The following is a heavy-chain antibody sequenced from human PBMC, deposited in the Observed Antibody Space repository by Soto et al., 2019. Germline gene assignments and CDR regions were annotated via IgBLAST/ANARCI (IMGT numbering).Heavy chain of an antibody. CDR2: ISSSGTTI. Sequence: QVQLVESGGGLVKPGGSLRLSCAASGFTFSDYYMNWIRQAPGKGLEWVSYISSSGTTIYYADSVKGRFTISRDNAKNSLFLQRNRLRAEETALYYCARGHSLVSGMDGWGHGTTFTGSS. J-gene: IGHJ6*02. V-gene: IGHV3-11*01. D-gene: IGHD6-6*01. CDR1: GFTFSDYY. CDR3: ARGHSLVSGMDG.